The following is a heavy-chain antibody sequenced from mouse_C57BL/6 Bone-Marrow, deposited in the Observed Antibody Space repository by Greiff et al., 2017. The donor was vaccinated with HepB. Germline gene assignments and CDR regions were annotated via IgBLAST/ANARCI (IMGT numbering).Heavy chain of an antibody. Sequence: EVKVVESGGGLVKPGGSLKLSCAASGFTFSSYAMSWVRQTPEKRLEWVATISDGGSYTYYPDNVKGRFTISRDNAKNNLYLQMSHLKSEDTAMYYCASYYGNYEAYWGQGTLVTVSA. D-gene: IGHD2-1*01. CDR2: ISDGGSYT. J-gene: IGHJ3*01. CDR1: GFTFSSYA. CDR3: ASYYGNYEAY. V-gene: IGHV5-4*03.